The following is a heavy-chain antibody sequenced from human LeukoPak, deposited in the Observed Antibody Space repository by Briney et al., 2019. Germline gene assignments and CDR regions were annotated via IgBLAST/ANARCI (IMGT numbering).Heavy chain of an antibody. V-gene: IGHV4-59*01. Sequence: PSETLSLTCTVSVGSISTYYWSRIRQPPGKGLEWIGYIYYSGSTNYNPSLKSRVTISVDTSKNQFSLKLSSVTAADTAVYYCARETGYYFDYWGQGTLVTVSS. D-gene: IGHD1-1*01. CDR2: IYYSGST. CDR3: ARETGYYFDY. CDR1: VGSISTYY. J-gene: IGHJ4*02.